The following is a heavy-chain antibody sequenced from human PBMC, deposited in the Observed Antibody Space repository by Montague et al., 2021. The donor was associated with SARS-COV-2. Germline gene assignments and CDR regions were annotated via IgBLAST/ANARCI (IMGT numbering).Heavy chain of an antibody. CDR3: ARGGSFCFDDVCYLPRSGFDS. V-gene: IGHV4-34*01. CDR2: INHNGTT. J-gene: IGHJ5*01. D-gene: IGHD2-8*01. Sequence: SETLSLTCTVYYGSFSGYYWCWIRQAPGKGQEWIGEINHNGTTNYNPSPNSRVTMSVDTSKTPFSLYLTSVSAADTAVYYCARGGSFCFDDVCYLPRSGFDSWGQGTLVTVSS. CDR1: YGSFSGYY.